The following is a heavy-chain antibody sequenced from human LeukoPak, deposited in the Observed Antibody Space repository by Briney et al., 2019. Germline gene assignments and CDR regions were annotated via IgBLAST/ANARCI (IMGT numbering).Heavy chain of an antibody. J-gene: IGHJ4*02. V-gene: IGHV3-21*01. CDR3: ARDRDSSGNFDY. D-gene: IGHD3-22*01. CDR2: ISSSSSYI. Sequence: GGSLRLSCAASGFTFSSYSMNWVRQAPGKGLEWVSSISSSSSYIYYADSVKGRFTISRDNSKNTLYLQMNSLRAEDTAVYYCARDRDSSGNFDYWGQGTLVTVSS. CDR1: GFTFSSYS.